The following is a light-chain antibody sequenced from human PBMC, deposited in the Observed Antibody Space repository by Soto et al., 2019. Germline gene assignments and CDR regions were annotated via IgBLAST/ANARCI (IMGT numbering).Light chain of an antibody. J-gene: IGKJ2*01. Sequence: DIQMTQSPSSLSASVGDRVTFTCRASQSISSYLNWYQQKPGKAPKLLIYPSSLQSGVPSRFSGSGSGTDFPLTISSLQPEDFATYYCQQSYSTPYTFGQGTKLEIK. CDR1: QSISSY. V-gene: IGKV1-39*01. CDR2: PS. CDR3: QQSYSTPYT.